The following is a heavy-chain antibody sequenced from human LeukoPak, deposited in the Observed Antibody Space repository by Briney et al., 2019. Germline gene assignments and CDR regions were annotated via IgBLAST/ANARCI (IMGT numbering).Heavy chain of an antibody. V-gene: IGHV4-39*07. J-gene: IGHJ4*02. CDR3: AREHSGSYAEY. Sequence: SETLSLTCTVSGGSISTSNYYWAWIRQPPGKGLEWIGSIYYSGNTYYVPSLKSRVTISVDTSKNQFSLKLSSVTAADTAVYHCAREHSGSYAEYWGQGTLVTVSS. CDR1: GGSISTSNYY. CDR2: IYYSGNT. D-gene: IGHD1-26*01.